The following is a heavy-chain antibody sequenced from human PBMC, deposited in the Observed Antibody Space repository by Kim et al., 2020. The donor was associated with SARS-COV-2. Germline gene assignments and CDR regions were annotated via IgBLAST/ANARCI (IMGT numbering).Heavy chain of an antibody. Sequence: GGSLRLSCAASGFTFSSYWMNWVRQAPGKRLEWVANIKQDGSKKYYVDPVKGRFTISRDNDKNSLYLQMNSLRAEDTAVYYCATDTPHTSSSDYWGQGTLVTVSS. CDR1: GFTFSSYW. CDR3: ATDTPHTSSSDY. J-gene: IGHJ4*02. V-gene: IGHV3-7*01. D-gene: IGHD6-6*01. CDR2: IKQDGSKK.